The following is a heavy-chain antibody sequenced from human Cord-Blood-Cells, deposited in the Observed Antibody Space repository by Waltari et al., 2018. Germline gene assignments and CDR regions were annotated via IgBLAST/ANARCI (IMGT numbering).Heavy chain of an antibody. J-gene: IGHJ5*02. CDR3: AREGERGWFDP. V-gene: IGHV4-38-2*02. CDR2: IYHSGST. D-gene: IGHD1-1*01. CDR1: GYSISSGYY. Sequence: QVQLQESGPGLVKPSETLSLTCAVSGYSISSGYYWGWIRQPPGKGLEWIGSIYHSGSTYYNPSLKSRVTISVDTSKNQFSLKLSSVTAADTAVYYCAREGERGWFDPWGQGTLVTVSS.